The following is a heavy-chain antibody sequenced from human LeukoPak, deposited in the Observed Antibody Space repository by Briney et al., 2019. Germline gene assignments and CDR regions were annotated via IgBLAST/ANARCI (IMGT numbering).Heavy chain of an antibody. V-gene: IGHV1-24*01. CDR1: GYTLTELS. J-gene: IGHJ4*02. Sequence: ASVKVSCKVSGYTLTELSMHWVRQAPGKGLEWMGGFDPEDGETIYAQKFQGRVTMTEDTSTDTAYMELSSPRSEDTAVYYCATSNPLNYYDSSGSYFDYWGQGTLVTVSS. CDR3: ATSNPLNYYDSSGSYFDY. CDR2: FDPEDGET. D-gene: IGHD3-22*01.